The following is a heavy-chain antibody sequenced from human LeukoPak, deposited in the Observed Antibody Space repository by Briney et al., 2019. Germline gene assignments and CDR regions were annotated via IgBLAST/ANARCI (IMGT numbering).Heavy chain of an antibody. CDR1: GGSVSGYY. J-gene: IGHJ3*02. V-gene: IGHV4-59*02. Sequence: PSETLSLTCVVSGGSVSGYYWGWIRQPPGRGLEWIGYVYYSGSTNHNPSFKSRITISVDTSRNQFSLQLSSVTAADTAVYYCARLGAFDIWGQGTMVTVSS. CDR2: VYYSGST. CDR3: ARLGAFDI. D-gene: IGHD7-27*01.